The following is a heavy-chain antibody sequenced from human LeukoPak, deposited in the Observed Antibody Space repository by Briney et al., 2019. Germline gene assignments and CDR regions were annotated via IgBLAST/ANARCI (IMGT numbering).Heavy chain of an antibody. V-gene: IGHV1-8*01. Sequence: GASVKVSCKASGYTFTSYDINWVRQATGQGLEWMGWMNPNSGNTGYAQKFQGRVTMTRDTSISTAYMEVSRLRSDDTAVYYCAREYRAYSSGWFFDYWGRGTLVTVSS. D-gene: IGHD6-19*01. CDR2: MNPNSGNT. CDR1: GYTFTSYD. J-gene: IGHJ4*02. CDR3: AREYRAYSSGWFFDY.